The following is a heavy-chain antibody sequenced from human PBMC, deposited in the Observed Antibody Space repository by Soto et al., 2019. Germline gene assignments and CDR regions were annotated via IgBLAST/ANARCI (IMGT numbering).Heavy chain of an antibody. D-gene: IGHD3-10*01. Sequence: SETLSLTCTVSGGSISSSSYYWGWIRQPPGKGREGIGSIYYSGSTYYNPSLKSRVTISVDTSKNQFSLKLSSVTAADTAVYYCAREAGSYYNVDYYYYGMDVWGQGTTVTVSS. CDR1: GGSISSSSYY. V-gene: IGHV4-39*01. J-gene: IGHJ6*02. CDR2: IYYSGST. CDR3: AREAGSYYNVDYYYYGMDV.